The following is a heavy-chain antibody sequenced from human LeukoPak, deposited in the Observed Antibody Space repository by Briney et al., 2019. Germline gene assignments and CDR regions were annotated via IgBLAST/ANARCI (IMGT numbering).Heavy chain of an antibody. CDR1: GGSISTGSYK. V-gene: IGHV4-39*02. CDR3: ARDRRTYYYDSSGYYRRFDY. Sequence: PSETLSLTCSVSGGSISTGSYKWGWIRQPPGEGLEWIGNIYYDGSTSYSPSLKSRVTISVDTSKNQFSLKLNSVTAADTAVYYCARDRRTYYYDSSGYYRRFDYWGQGTLVTVSS. D-gene: IGHD3-22*01. J-gene: IGHJ4*02. CDR2: IYYDGST.